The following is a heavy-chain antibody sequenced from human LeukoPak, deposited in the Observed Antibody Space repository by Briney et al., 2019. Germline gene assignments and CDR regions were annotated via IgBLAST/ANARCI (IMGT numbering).Heavy chain of an antibody. CDR1: GFTFSGYG. J-gene: IGHJ5*02. CDR3: ARDYCGGDCYSFDP. D-gene: IGHD2-21*01. V-gene: IGHV3-33*01. Sequence: PGRSLRLSCAASGFTFSGYGMRWVRQAPGKGLEWVAVIWYDGSNKYYADSVKGRFTISRDNSKNTLYLQMNSLRAEDTAVYYCARDYCGGDCYSFDPWGQGTLVTVSS. CDR2: IWYDGSNK.